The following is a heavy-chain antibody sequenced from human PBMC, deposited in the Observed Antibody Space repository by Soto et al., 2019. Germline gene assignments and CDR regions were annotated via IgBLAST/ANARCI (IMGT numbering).Heavy chain of an antibody. CDR3: ARSGKDENNWFDP. Sequence: SETLSLTCTVSGGSISSGGYCRSWIRQHPGKGLEWIGYIYYSGSTYYNPSLKSRVTISVDTSKNQFSLKLSSVTAADTAVYYCARSGKDENNWFDPWGQGTLVTVSS. D-gene: IGHD3-3*01. CDR2: IYYSGST. J-gene: IGHJ5*02. CDR1: GGSISSGGYC. V-gene: IGHV4-31*03.